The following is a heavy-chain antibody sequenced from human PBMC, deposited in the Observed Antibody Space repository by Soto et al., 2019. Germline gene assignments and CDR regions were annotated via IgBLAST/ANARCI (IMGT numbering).Heavy chain of an antibody. V-gene: IGHV1-69*06. CDR3: ARRDSHGYFRYFDN. D-gene: IGHD4-17*01. CDR1: GGTFSSYP. Sequence: QVQPVQSGAEVKRPGSSVKVSCKASGGTFSSYPISWVRQAPGQGLEWMGGTNGNLGTGNYAQKFRGRLTITTDISTTTAYMELSSLTSEDTAVYYCARRDSHGYFRYFDNWGQGTLVTVSS. J-gene: IGHJ4*02. CDR2: TNGNLGTG.